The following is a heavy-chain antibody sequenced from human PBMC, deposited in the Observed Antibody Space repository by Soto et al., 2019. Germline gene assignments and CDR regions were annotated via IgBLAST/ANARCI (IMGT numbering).Heavy chain of an antibody. V-gene: IGHV3-7*01. CDR1: GFTFSDSW. CDR2: IKPDESEK. D-gene: IGHD4-4*01. J-gene: IGHJ4*02. Sequence: EVQLVESGGGMVQPGGSLRLSCTASGFTFSDSWMTWVRQAPGKGLEWVARIKPDESEKKYADSVKGRFSISRDNAKNSMYLHFDGLRVEDTVAYYCVRGGSKYAYWAQGTSVTVSS. CDR3: VRGGSKYAY.